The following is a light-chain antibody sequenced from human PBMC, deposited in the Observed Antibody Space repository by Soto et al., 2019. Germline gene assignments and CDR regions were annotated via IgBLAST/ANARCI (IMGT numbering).Light chain of an antibody. CDR2: GNS. J-gene: IGLJ3*02. CDR1: SSNIGAGYN. CDR3: QSYDSSLSGWV. Sequence: SVLTQPPSVSGAPGQRVTISCTGSSSNIGAGYNVHWYQQLPGTDPKLLIYGNSNRPSGVPDRFSGSKSGTSASLAITGLQAEDEADYYCQSYDSSLSGWVFGGGTKLTVL. V-gene: IGLV1-40*01.